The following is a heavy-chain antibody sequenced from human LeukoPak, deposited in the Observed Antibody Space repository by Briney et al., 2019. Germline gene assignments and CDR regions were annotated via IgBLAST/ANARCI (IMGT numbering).Heavy chain of an antibody. CDR2: IKQDGSEK. V-gene: IGHV3-7*01. CDR3: ARDRIVLLWFGELSGWFDP. J-gene: IGHJ5*02. CDR1: GSTFSSYW. D-gene: IGHD3-10*01. Sequence: GGSLRLSCAASGSTFSSYWMSWVRQAPGKGLEWVANIKQDGSEKYYVDPVKGRFTISRDNAKNSLYLQMNSLRAEDTAVYYCARDRIVLLWFGELSGWFDPWGQGTLVTVSS.